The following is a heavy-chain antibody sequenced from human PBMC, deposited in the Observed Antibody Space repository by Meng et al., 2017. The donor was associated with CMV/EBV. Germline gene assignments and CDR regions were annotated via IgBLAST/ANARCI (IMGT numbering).Heavy chain of an antibody. CDR1: GDSVSSNSAA. CDR3: ARDRYCSSTSCYWVGMDV. Sequence: QTLSLTCAISGDSVSSNSAAWNWIRQSPSRGLEWLGRTYYRSKWYNDYAVSVKSRITINPDTSKNQFSLQLNSVTPEDTAVYYCARDRYCSSTSCYWVGMDVWGQGTTVTVSS. CDR2: TYYRSKWYN. D-gene: IGHD2-2*01. J-gene: IGHJ6*02. V-gene: IGHV6-1*01.